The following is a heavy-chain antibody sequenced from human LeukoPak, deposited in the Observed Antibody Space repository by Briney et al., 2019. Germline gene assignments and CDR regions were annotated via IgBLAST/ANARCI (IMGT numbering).Heavy chain of an antibody. CDR2: IKQDGSEK. V-gene: IGHV3-7*01. D-gene: IGHD3-16*01. Sequence: PGGSLRLSCVVSGFTFSSSWMSWVRQAPGKGLEWEANIKQDGSEKYYVDSVKGRFTISRDNAKNSLYLQMNSLRAEDTAVYYCAKDKRGSSWGQGTLVTVSS. CDR3: AKDKRGSS. CDR1: GFTFSSSW. J-gene: IGHJ5*02.